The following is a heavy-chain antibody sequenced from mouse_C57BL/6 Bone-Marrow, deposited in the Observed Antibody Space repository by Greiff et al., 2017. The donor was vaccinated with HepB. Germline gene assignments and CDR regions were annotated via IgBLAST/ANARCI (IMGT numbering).Heavy chain of an antibody. J-gene: IGHJ3*01. D-gene: IGHD1-1*01. V-gene: IGHV1-81*01. Sequence: QVQLKQSGAELARPGASVKLSCKASGYTFTSYGISWVKQRTGQGLEWIGEIYPRSGNTYYNEKFKGKATLTADKSSSTAYMELRSLTSEDSAVYFCARCGSPFFAYWGQGTLVTVSA. CDR2: IYPRSGNT. CDR1: GYTFTSYG. CDR3: ARCGSPFFAY.